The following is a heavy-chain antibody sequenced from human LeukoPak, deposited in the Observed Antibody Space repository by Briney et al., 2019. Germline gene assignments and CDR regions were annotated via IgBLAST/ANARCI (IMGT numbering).Heavy chain of an antibody. CDR3: ARHRNDFWSEDYYYGMDV. D-gene: IGHD3-3*01. CDR1: GGSISSYY. J-gene: IGHJ6*02. V-gene: IGHV4-59*08. CDR2: IYYSGST. Sequence: PSETLSLTCTVSGGSISSYYWSWIRQPPGKGLEWIGYIYYSGSTNYNPSLKNRVTISVDTSKNQFSLKLSSVTAADTAVYYCARHRNDFWSEDYYYGMDVWGQGTTVTVSS.